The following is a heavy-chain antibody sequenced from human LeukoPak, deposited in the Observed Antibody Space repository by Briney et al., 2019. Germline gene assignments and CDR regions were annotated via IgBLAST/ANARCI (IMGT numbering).Heavy chain of an antibody. Sequence: ASVKVSCKASGYTFTSYGISWVRQAPGQGLEWMGWISAYNVNTNYAQKLQGGVTMTTDTSTSTAYMELRSLRSDDTAVYYCARDPDFWSGWSRYYYYYGMDVWGQGTTVTVSS. CDR3: ARDPDFWSGWSRYYYYYGMDV. V-gene: IGHV1-18*01. D-gene: IGHD3-3*01. CDR2: ISAYNVNT. CDR1: GYTFTSYG. J-gene: IGHJ6*02.